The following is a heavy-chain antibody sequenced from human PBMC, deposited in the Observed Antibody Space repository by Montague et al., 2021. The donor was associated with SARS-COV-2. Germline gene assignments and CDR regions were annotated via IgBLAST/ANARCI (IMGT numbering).Heavy chain of an antibody. CDR3: AADYGERDWFDP. J-gene: IGHJ5*02. V-gene: IGHV4-39*01. Sequence: SETLSLTCTVSGGSVSSSSYYWGWIRQPPGKELEWIGSIYYSGSTYYNPSLKRRVTISVDTSKNQFSLKLSSVTAADTAVYYCAADYGERDWFDPWGQGTLVTVSS. D-gene: IGHD4-17*01. CDR2: IYYSGST. CDR1: GGSVSSSSYY.